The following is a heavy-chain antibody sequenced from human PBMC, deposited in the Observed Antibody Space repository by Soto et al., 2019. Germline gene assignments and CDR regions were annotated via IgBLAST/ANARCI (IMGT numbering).Heavy chain of an antibody. CDR1: GGSISSYY. CDR2: IYYSGST. J-gene: IGHJ3*02. Sequence: SETLSLTCTVSGGSISSYYWGWIRQPPGKGLEWIGYIYYSGSTNYNPSLKSRVTISVDTSKNQFSLKLSSVTAADTAVYYCARGGFGELSELLDDAFDIWGQGTMVTVSS. D-gene: IGHD3-10*01. V-gene: IGHV4-59*01. CDR3: ARGGFGELSELLDDAFDI.